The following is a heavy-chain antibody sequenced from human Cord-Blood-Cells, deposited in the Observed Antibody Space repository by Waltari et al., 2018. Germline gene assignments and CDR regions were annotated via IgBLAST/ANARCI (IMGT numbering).Heavy chain of an antibody. J-gene: IGHJ4*02. V-gene: IGHV3-21*01. Sequence: EVQLVESGGGLVKPGGSLRLSCAASGFTFSSYSMNWVRQAPGKGLEWVSSISSSSSYIYYADSVKGRFTISRDNAKNSLYLQMNSLRAEDTAVYYCAREPDYGDYVDYWGQGTLVTVSS. CDR3: AREPDYGDYVDY. CDR2: ISSSSSYI. D-gene: IGHD4-17*01. CDR1: GFTFSSYS.